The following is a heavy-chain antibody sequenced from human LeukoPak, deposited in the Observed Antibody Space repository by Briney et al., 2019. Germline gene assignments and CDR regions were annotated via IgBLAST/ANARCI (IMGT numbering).Heavy chain of an antibody. CDR1: GYTFTSYY. J-gene: IGHJ3*02. Sequence: ASVKVSCKASGYTFTSYYMHWVRQAPGQGLEWMGWINPNSGGTNYAQKFQGRVTMTRDTSISTAYMELSRLRSDDTAVYYCAREPYYDILTGSNGAFDIWGQGTMVTVSS. CDR2: INPNSGGT. D-gene: IGHD3-9*01. V-gene: IGHV1-2*02. CDR3: AREPYYDILTGSNGAFDI.